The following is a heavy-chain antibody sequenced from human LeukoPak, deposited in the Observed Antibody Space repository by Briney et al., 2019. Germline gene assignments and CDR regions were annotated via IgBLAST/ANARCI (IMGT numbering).Heavy chain of an antibody. CDR2: ISWDGGST. J-gene: IGHJ4*02. Sequence: GGSLRLSCAASGFTFDDYTMHWVRQAPGRGLEWVSLISWDGGSTYYADSVKGRFTISRDNSKNSLYLQMNGLRTEDTALYYCAKDGVGFGDYWGQGTLVTVSS. CDR1: GFTFDDYT. D-gene: IGHD3-10*01. CDR3: AKDGVGFGDY. V-gene: IGHV3-43*01.